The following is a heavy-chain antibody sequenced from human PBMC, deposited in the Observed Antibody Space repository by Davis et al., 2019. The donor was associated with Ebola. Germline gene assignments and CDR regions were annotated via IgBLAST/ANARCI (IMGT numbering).Heavy chain of an antibody. CDR1: GYMFTGYY. J-gene: IGHJ4*02. V-gene: IGHV1-69*13. CDR2: IIPIFGTA. Sequence: SVKVSCKASGYMFTGYYMHWVRQAPGQGLEWMGGIIPIFGTANYAQKFQGRVTITADESTSTAYMELSSLRSEDTAVYYCARDLAYCGGDCLPWGQGTLVTVSS. D-gene: IGHD2-21*01. CDR3: ARDLAYCGGDCLP.